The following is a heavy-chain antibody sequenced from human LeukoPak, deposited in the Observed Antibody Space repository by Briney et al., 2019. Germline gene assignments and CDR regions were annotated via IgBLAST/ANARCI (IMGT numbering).Heavy chain of an antibody. CDR1: GGSISSSSYY. Sequence: PSETLSLTCTVSGGSISSSSYYWGWIRQPPGKGLEWIGSIYYSGSTYYNPSLKSRVTISVDTSKNQFSLKLSSVTAADTAVYYCARSRRDTIFGVVIDAFDIWGQGTMVTVSS. CDR3: ARSRRDTIFGVVIDAFDI. V-gene: IGHV4-39*01. D-gene: IGHD3-3*01. J-gene: IGHJ3*02. CDR2: IYYSGST.